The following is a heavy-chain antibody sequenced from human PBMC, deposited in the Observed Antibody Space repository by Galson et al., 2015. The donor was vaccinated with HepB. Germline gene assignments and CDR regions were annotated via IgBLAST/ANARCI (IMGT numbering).Heavy chain of an antibody. CDR2: ISYDGSNK. D-gene: IGHD6-19*01. CDR1: GFTFSSYG. CDR3: AKDIRVAGVRGYYYYGMDV. J-gene: IGHJ6*02. Sequence: SLRLSCAASGFTFSSYGMHWVRQAPGKGLEWVAVISYDGSNKYYADSVKGRFTISRDNSKNTLYLQMNSLRAEDTAVYYCAKDIRVAGVRGYYYYGMDVWGQGTTVTVSS. V-gene: IGHV3-30*18.